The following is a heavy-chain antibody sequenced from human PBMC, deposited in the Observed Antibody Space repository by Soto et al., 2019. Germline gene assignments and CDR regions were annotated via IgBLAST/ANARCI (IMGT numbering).Heavy chain of an antibody. CDR2: ISYDGSNK. CDR3: AKDSPYGMDV. J-gene: IGHJ6*02. Sequence: QVQLVESGGGVVQPGRSLRLSCAASGFTFSSYGMHWVRQAPGKGLEWVAVISYDGSNKYYADSVKGRFTISRDNSKNTLYLQMNSVRAEDTAVYYCAKDSPYGMDVWGQGTTVTVSS. CDR1: GFTFSSYG. V-gene: IGHV3-30*18.